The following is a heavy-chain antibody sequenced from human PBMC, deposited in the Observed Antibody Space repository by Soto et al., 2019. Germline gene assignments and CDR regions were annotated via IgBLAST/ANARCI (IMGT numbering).Heavy chain of an antibody. J-gene: IGHJ6*03. Sequence: EVQLVESGGGLVKPGGSLRLSCAASGFSFSDYSINWVRQAPGKGLEWVSSIIGSSSYIYYTDSLKGRFTVSRDNANKTLYLQMHSLRDEDTAVYYCSRDGAYWRGIGCRDYYHHMDVWGKGTTVTGS. CDR1: GFSFSDYS. CDR2: IIGSSSYI. V-gene: IGHV3-21*01. CDR3: SRDGAYWRGIGCRDYYHHMDV. D-gene: IGHD3-16*01.